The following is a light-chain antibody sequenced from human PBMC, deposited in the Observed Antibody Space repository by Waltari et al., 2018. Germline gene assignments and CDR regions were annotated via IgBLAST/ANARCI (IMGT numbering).Light chain of an antibody. V-gene: IGLV3-1*01. J-gene: IGLJ2*01. CDR3: QAWDSSTAV. CDR2: QDS. CDR1: KLGDKY. Sequence: SYELTQQPSVSVSPGQTASINCSGDKLGDKYACWYQQTPGQSPVLVIYQDSKRPSGIPERFSGSNSGNTATLTISGTQAMDEADYYCQAWDSSTAVFGGGTKLTVL.